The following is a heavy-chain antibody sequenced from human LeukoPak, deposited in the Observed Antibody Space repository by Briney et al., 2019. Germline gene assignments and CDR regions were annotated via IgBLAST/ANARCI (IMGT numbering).Heavy chain of an antibody. D-gene: IGHD2-2*01. V-gene: IGHV3-30*14. J-gene: IGHJ6*03. CDR3: AREQLGYCSSTSCSTYYYYYMDV. CDR1: GFTFSTYA. CDR2: ISYDGSNI. Sequence: QPGRSLRLSCAASGFTFSTYAMHWVRQAPGKGLEWVAVISYDGSNIYYADSVKGRFTISRDNSKNTLYLQMNSLRAEDTAVYYCAREQLGYCSSTSCSTYYYYYMDVWGKGTTVTVSS.